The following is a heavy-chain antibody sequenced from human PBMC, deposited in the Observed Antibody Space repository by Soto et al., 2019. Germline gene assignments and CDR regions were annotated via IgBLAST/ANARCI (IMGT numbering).Heavy chain of an antibody. Sequence: KTGGSLRLSCAASGFTFSTYNLNWVRQAPGKGLEWVSSISSGSGYIYYADSVKGRFTISRDNAKNSLYLQMNSLRAEDTAVYYCATEDAFHIWGQGTMVTVSS. V-gene: IGHV3-21*01. J-gene: IGHJ3*02. CDR1: GFTFSTYN. CDR2: ISSGSGYI. CDR3: ATEDAFHI.